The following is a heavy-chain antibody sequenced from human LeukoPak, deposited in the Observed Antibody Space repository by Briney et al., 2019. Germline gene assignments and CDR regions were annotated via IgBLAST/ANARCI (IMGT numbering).Heavy chain of an antibody. CDR1: GFTFSGSA. CDR2: ISYDGSNK. J-gene: IGHJ6*02. CDR3: ARGRTRYYYYGMDV. V-gene: IGHV3-30-3*01. Sequence: GGSLRLSCAASGFTFSGSAMHWVRQAPGKGLEWVAVISYDGSNKYYADSVKGRFTISRDNSKNTLYLQMNSLRAEDTAVYYCARGRTRYYYYGMDVWGQGTTVTVSS.